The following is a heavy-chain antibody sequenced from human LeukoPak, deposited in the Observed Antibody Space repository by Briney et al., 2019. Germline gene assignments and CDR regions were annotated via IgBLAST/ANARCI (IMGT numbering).Heavy chain of an antibody. Sequence: GGSLRLSCAASGFTFSSYWMHWVRQAPGKGLVWVSRINSDGSSTSHADSVKGRFTISRDNAKNTLYLQMNSLRAEDTAVYYCARGSPAARTFDYWGQGTLVTVSS. CDR3: ARGSPAARTFDY. D-gene: IGHD2-2*01. J-gene: IGHJ4*02. CDR2: INSDGSST. CDR1: GFTFSSYW. V-gene: IGHV3-74*01.